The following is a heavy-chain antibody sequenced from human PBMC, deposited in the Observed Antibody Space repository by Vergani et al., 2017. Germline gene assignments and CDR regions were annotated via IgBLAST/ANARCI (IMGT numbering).Heavy chain of an antibody. CDR3: AKYLRDSTDGLPDS. CDR1: GFTFSNFG. J-gene: IGHJ4*02. D-gene: IGHD2-21*02. CDR2: IGKDGINT. V-gene: IGHV3-30*02. Sequence: QVQLVESAGGAGQPGGSLRLFRVASGFTFSNFGMHWIRQAPGKGLEWLAYIGKDGINTRYRDAVKGRFTVSRDNSKDILYLQMDSLRSEDTALYYCAKYLRDSTDGLPDSWGPGTLVIVSS.